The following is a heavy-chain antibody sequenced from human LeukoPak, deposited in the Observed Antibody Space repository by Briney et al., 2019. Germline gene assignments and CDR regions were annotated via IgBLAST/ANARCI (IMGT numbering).Heavy chain of an antibody. J-gene: IGHJ4*02. Sequence: ASVKVSCKASGYTFISYYIHWVRQAPGQGLEWMGLIYPSSGNTPYAQQFQGRVTMTRDTSTSTVYMELSSLRSEDTAVYYCARHSLIGTTPFDYWGQGTLVTVPS. D-gene: IGHD1-20*01. V-gene: IGHV1-46*01. CDR3: ARHSLIGTTPFDY. CDR1: GYTFISYY. CDR2: IYPSSGNT.